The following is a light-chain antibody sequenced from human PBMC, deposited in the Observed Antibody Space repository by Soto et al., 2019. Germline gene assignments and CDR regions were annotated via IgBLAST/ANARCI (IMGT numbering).Light chain of an antibody. V-gene: IGKV1-9*01. CDR1: QGISSY. Sequence: DIQLTQSPSFLSASVGDRVTITCRASQGISSYLAWYQQTPGKAPELLIYAASTLQSGVPSRFSGSGSGTEFTLTISSLQPEDFATYYCQQLNNYPFTFGPGTKVDI. CDR3: QQLNNYPFT. CDR2: AAS. J-gene: IGKJ3*01.